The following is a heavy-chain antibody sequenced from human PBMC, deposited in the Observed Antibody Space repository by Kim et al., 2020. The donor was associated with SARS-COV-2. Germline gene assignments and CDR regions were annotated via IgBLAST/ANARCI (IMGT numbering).Heavy chain of an antibody. D-gene: IGHD3-22*01. Sequence: YTPSLKSRVTISVDTSKNQFSLKLSSVTAADTAVYYCARGYYYDSSGADYWGQGTLVTVSS. J-gene: IGHJ4*02. V-gene: IGHV4-31*02. CDR3: ARGYYYDSSGADY.